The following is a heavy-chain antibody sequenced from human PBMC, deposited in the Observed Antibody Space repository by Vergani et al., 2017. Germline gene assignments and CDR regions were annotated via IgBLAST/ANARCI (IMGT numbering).Heavy chain of an antibody. Sequence: QVQLVQSGAEVKKPGASVKVSCKASGYTFTSYGISWVRQAPGQGLEWMGWISAYNGNTNYAQKLQGRVTLTTDTSTSTAYMELVSLRSDDTAVYYCARVIAAAGGYYYYMDVWGKGRTVTVSS. V-gene: IGHV1-18*01. D-gene: IGHD6-13*01. CDR2: ISAYNGNT. CDR1: GYTFTSYG. J-gene: IGHJ6*03. CDR3: ARVIAAAGGYYYYMDV.